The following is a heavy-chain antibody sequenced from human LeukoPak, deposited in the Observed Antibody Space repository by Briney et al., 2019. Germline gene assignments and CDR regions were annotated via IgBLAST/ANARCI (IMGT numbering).Heavy chain of an antibody. V-gene: IGHV3-23*01. CDR3: AKDLLISRIAAAGPFDS. J-gene: IGHJ4*02. CDR1: GLSFSNYA. CDR2: IGGTGGNI. Sequence: PGGSLRLSCAASGLSFSNYAMYWVRQAPGKGLEWVSAIGGTGGNIFYTDSVKGRFTISRDNSKNTLYLHMNSLRAEDTAIYYCAKDLLISRIAAAGPFDSWGQGTLVTVSS. D-gene: IGHD6-13*01.